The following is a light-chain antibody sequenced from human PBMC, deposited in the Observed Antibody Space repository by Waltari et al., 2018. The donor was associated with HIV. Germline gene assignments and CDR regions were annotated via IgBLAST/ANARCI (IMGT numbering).Light chain of an antibody. CDR3: QQYYSTPPHT. CDR1: QSVLYSSNNKNY. Sequence: DIVMTQSPDSLAVSLGERATINCKSSQSVLYSSNNKNYLAWYQQKPGQPPKLLIYWASTRESGVPDRFSGSGSGTDFTLTISILQAEDVAVYYCQQYYSTPPHTFGQGTKLEIK. CDR2: WAS. J-gene: IGKJ2*01. V-gene: IGKV4-1*01.